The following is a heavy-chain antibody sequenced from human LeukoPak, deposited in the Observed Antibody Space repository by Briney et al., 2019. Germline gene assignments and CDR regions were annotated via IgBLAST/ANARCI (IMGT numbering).Heavy chain of an antibody. CDR1: GGTFTSYA. CDR2: IIPIFGTA. CDR3: ARGGMGVYSFAY. J-gene: IGHJ4*02. Sequence: SVKVSCKASGGTFTSYAISWVRQAPGQGLEWMGGIIPIFGTANYAQKFQCRVTITTDESTSTAYMELRSLRSEDTAVYYCARGGMGVYSFAYWGQGTLVTVSS. V-gene: IGHV1-69*05. D-gene: IGHD2-8*02.